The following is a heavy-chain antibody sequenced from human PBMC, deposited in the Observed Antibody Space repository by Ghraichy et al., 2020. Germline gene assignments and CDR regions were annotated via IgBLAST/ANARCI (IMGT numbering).Heavy chain of an antibody. CDR2: ISRGSGDST. CDR1: GFTFSNCA. D-gene: IGHD6-19*01. V-gene: IGHV3-23*01. J-gene: IGHJ1*01. CDR3: AKYAGQWTEYFQH. Sequence: GGSLRLSCAASGFTFSNCAMSWVRQAPGKGLEWVSLISRGSGDSTYYADSVKGRFTISRDNSKDILYLQMNSLRADDTAVYYCAKYAGQWTEYFQHWGQGTLVTVSS.